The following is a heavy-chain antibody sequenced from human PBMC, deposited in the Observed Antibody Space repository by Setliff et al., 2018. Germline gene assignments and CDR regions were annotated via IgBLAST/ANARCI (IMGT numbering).Heavy chain of an antibody. D-gene: IGHD3-22*01. CDR2: IYYSGST. Sequence: SETLSLTCTVSGGSISSYYWSWIRQPPGKGLEWIGYIYYSGSTNYNPSLKSRVTISVDTSKNQFSLKLSSVTAADTAVYYCARAPGDYDSSGSYFDGWGQGTLVTVSS. J-gene: IGHJ4*02. CDR3: ARAPGDYDSSGSYFDG. V-gene: IGHV4-59*01. CDR1: GGSISSYY.